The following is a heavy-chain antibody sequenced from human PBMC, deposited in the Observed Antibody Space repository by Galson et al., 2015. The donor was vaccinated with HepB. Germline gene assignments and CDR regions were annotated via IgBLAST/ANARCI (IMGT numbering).Heavy chain of an antibody. CDR3: ARQPEMATPYNGFDY. CDR1: GYSFTSYW. D-gene: IGHD5-24*01. J-gene: IGHJ4*02. CDR2: IYPGDSDT. V-gene: IGHV5-51*01. Sequence: QSGAEVKKPGESLKISCKGSGYSFTSYWIGWVRQMPGKGLEWMGIIYPGDSDTRYSPSFQGQVTISADKSISTAYLQWSSLKASDTAMYYCARQPEMATPYNGFDYWGQGTLVTVSS.